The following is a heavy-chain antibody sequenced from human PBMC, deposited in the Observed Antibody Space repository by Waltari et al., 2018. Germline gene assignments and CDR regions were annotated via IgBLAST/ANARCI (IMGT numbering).Heavy chain of an antibody. D-gene: IGHD3-9*01. CDR2: IWNDGSNK. CDR3: AKDSLRYFDWLFWGGPYFDY. V-gene: IGHV3-30*18. CDR1: GFTFSSYG. Sequence: QVQLVESGGGVVQPGRSLRLSCAASGFTFSSYGMHWVRQAPGKGLEWVAVIWNDGSNKYYADSVKGRFTISRDNSKNTLYLQMNSLRAEDTAMYYCAKDSLRYFDWLFWGGPYFDYWGQGTLVTVSS. J-gene: IGHJ4*02.